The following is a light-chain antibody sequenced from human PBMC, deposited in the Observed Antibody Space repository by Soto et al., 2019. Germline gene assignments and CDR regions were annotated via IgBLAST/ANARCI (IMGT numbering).Light chain of an antibody. CDR1: QALNTR. J-gene: IGKJ5*01. CDR2: LTS. CDR3: QQRSNWQIT. Sequence: EIVLTQSPATLSAFPGDRVTLSCRASQALNTRLAWYQHKPGQAPRLLIYLTSNRATGIPARFSGSGSGTDFTLTISSLEPEDFAVYYCQQRSNWQITFGQGTRLEIK. V-gene: IGKV3D-11*01.